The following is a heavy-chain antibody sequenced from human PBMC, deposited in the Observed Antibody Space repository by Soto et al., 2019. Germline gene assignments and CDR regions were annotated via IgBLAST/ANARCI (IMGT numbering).Heavy chain of an antibody. CDR1: GFTFSDYY. CDR3: ARGFLLSVVVGGTDY. V-gene: IGHV3-11*01. Sequence: QVQLVASGGGLVKPGGSLRLSCTASGFTFSDYYMSWIRQAPGKGLEWVSYISSDANTIYYADSLKGRFTISRDNANNSMYLQMNSLRAEDTAVYYCARGFLLSVVVGGTDYWGQGTLVTVSS. J-gene: IGHJ4*02. CDR2: ISSDANTI. D-gene: IGHD2-2*01.